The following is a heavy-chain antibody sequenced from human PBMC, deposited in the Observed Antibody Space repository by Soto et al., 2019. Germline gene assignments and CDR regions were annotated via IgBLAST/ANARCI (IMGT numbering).Heavy chain of an antibody. CDR1: GLTFSSYA. D-gene: IGHD2-2*01. V-gene: IGHV3-30-3*01. CDR3: GRCTSTSCHLGSDY. J-gene: IGHJ4*02. CDR2: ISHDGINK. Sequence: PGGSMKISCAACGLTFSSYAMNWVLQAPGKGLEWVALISHDGINKYYADSVRGRFTISRDSSTNTLYLQMNSLGAADTAVYYCGRCTSTSCHLGSDYWGQGTLVTVSS.